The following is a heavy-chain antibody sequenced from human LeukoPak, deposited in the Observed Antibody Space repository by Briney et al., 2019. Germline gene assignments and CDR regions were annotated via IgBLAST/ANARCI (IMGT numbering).Heavy chain of an antibody. V-gene: IGHV3-48*01. CDR2: ISSSSSII. CDR1: GFTFSSYA. J-gene: IGHJ3*02. D-gene: IGHD3-22*01. Sequence: GGSLRLSCAASGFTFSSYAMSWVRQAPGKGLEWVSYISSSSSIIYYVDSVKGRFTISRDNAKNSLYLQMNSLRAEDTAVYYCVRDHHRRLYDNQARDTFDIWGQGTMVTVSS. CDR3: VRDHHRRLYDNQARDTFDI.